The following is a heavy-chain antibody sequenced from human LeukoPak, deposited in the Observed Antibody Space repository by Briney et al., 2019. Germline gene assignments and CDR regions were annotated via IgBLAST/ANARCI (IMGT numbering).Heavy chain of an antibody. CDR3: ASLRGYYDIFFDY. J-gene: IGHJ4*02. D-gene: IGHD3-9*01. Sequence: GGSLRLSCAASGFTFSSYAMSWVRQAPGKGLEWVSYISSSGSTIYYADSVKGRFTISRDNAKNSLYLQMNSLRAEDTAVYYCASLRGYYDIFFDYWGQGTLVTVSS. CDR1: GFTFSSYA. CDR2: ISSSGSTI. V-gene: IGHV3-48*04.